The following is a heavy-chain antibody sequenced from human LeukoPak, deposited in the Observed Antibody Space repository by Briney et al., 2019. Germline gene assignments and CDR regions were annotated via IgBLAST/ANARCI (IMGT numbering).Heavy chain of an antibody. Sequence: SETLSLTCTVSGGSISSYYWSWIRQPPGKGLEWIGEINHSGSTNYNPSLKSRVTISVDTSKNQFSLKLSSVTAADTAVYYCARGWRYYGSGPQTIWFDPWGQGTLVTVSS. J-gene: IGHJ5*02. CDR3: ARGWRYYGSGPQTIWFDP. CDR2: INHSGST. CDR1: GGSISSYY. D-gene: IGHD3-10*01. V-gene: IGHV4-34*01.